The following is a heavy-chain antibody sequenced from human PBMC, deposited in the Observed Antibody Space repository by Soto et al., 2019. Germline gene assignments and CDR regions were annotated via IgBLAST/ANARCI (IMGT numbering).Heavy chain of an antibody. J-gene: IGHJ5*02. CDR3: SREDRPSRSGYGP. Sequence: EVQLVESGGGLVQPGGSLRHSCAASGFTLSNYWMHWVRQAPGKGLVWVSRINGDGSSTKYADSVKGRFTISIDNAKNTVYLQMNSLTAEDTAVYYCSREDRPSRSGYGPWGQGTVVTVSS. CDR1: GFTLSNYW. V-gene: IGHV3-74*01. CDR2: INGDGSST.